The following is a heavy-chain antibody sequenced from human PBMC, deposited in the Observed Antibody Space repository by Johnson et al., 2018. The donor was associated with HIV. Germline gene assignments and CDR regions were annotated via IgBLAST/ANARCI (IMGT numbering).Heavy chain of an antibody. CDR2: ISYDGSNK. CDR3: AKKGGRRFPNRNALDI. Sequence: QVQLVESGGGVVQPGRSLRLSCAASGFTFSSYAMHWVRQAPGKGLEWVAVISYDGSNKYYADSVKGRFTISRDNSKNTLYMQMNSLRAEDTAVYYCAKKGGRRFPNRNALDIWGQGTMDTVSS. V-gene: IGHV3-30-3*02. J-gene: IGHJ3*02. D-gene: IGHD1-14*01. CDR1: GFTFSSYA.